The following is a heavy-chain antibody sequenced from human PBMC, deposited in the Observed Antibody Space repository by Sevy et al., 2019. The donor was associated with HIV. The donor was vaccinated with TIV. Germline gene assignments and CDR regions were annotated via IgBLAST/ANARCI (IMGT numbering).Heavy chain of an antibody. J-gene: IGHJ6*02. D-gene: IGHD5-18*01. CDR3: AKPAGQLWFNYYYYGMDV. CDR1: GFTFSSYG. CDR2: ISYDGSNK. Sequence: GGSLILSCAASGFTFSSYGMHWVRQAPGKGLEWVAVISYDGSNKYYADSVKGRFTISRDNSKNTLYLQMNSLRAEDTAVYYCAKPAGQLWFNYYYYGMDVWGQGTTVTVSS. V-gene: IGHV3-30*18.